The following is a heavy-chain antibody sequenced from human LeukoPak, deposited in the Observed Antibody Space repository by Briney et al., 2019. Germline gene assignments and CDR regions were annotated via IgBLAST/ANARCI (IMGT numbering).Heavy chain of an antibody. CDR1: GGSISSYY. Sequence: SETLSLTCTVSGGSISSYYWSWIRQPAGKGLEWIGRIYTSGSTNYNPSLKSRVTMSVDTSKNQFSLKLSSVTAADTAVYYCARDYDFWSGPNYYYYMDVWGKGTTVTVSS. J-gene: IGHJ6*03. CDR2: IYTSGST. D-gene: IGHD3-3*01. CDR3: ARDYDFWSGPNYYYYMDV. V-gene: IGHV4-4*07.